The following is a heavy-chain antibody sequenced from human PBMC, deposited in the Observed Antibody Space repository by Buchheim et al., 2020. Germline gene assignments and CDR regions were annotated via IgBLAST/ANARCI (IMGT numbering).Heavy chain of an antibody. CDR3: AKVRGGRSWLQQIYYFDY. Sequence: EVQLVESGGGLVQPGGSLRLSCAASGFTFSSYAMSWVRQAPGKGLEWVSAISGSGGSTYYADSVKGRFTISRDTSKNTLYLQMNSLRAEDTAVYYCAKVRGGRSWLQQIYYFDYWGQGTL. CDR2: ISGSGGST. D-gene: IGHD5-24*01. V-gene: IGHV3-23*04. J-gene: IGHJ4*02. CDR1: GFTFSSYA.